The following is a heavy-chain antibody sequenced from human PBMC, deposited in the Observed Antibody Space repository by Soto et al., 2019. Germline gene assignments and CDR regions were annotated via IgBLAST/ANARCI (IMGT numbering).Heavy chain of an antibody. V-gene: IGHV1-58*02. D-gene: IGHD6-13*01. J-gene: IGHJ5*02. CDR3: AAESWVNWFDP. CDR2: IVVGNRNT. Sequence: QMQLVQSGPEVKKPGTSVKVSCKASGFTFATSAMHWVRQARGQRLEWIGRIVVGNRNTNYAQKFQERVTITRDTSTTTAYMELRTLTSEDTAVYYCAAESWVNWFDPWGQGTLVTVSS. CDR1: GFTFATSA.